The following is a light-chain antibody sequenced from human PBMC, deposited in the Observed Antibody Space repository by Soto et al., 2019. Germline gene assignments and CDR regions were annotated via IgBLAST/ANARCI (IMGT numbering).Light chain of an antibody. J-gene: IGKJ5*01. CDR3: QHSYSTPIT. Sequence: DIQMTQSPSSLSASVGDRVTITCRASQSISSYLNWYQQKPGKAPKLLIYAASSLQSGAPSRFSGSGSGTDFTLTISSLQPEDFATYYCQHSYSTPITFGQGTRLEIK. V-gene: IGKV1-39*01. CDR2: AAS. CDR1: QSISSY.